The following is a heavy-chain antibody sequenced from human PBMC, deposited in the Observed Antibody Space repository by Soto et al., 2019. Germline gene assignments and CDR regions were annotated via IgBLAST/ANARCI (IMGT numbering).Heavy chain of an antibody. D-gene: IGHD2-15*01. J-gene: IGHJ3*02. Sequence: TSETLSLTCTVSGGSISSYYWSWIRQPPGKGLEWIGYIYYSGSTNYNPSLKSRVTISVDTSKNQFSLKLSSVTAADTAVYYCARPWGCSGGSCYNAFDIWGQGTMVTVSS. CDR2: IYYSGST. CDR3: ARPWGCSGGSCYNAFDI. V-gene: IGHV4-59*08. CDR1: GGSISSYY.